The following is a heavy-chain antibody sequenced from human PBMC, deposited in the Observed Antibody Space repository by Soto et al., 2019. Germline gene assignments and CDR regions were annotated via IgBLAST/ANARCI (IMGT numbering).Heavy chain of an antibody. CDR3: ARGQQLWLRYYYMDV. CDR1: GGSISSGGYY. CDR2: IYYSGST. D-gene: IGHD5-18*01. V-gene: IGHV4-31*03. Sequence: QVQLQESGPGLVKPSQTLSLTCTVSGGSISSGGYYWSWIRQHPGKGLGWIGYIYYSGSTYYNPSLKSRVTISVDTSKNQFSLKLSSVTAADTAVYYCARGQQLWLRYYYMDVWGKGTTVTVSS. J-gene: IGHJ6*03.